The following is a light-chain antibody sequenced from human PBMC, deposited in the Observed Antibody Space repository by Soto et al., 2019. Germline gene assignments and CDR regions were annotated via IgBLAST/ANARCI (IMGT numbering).Light chain of an antibody. CDR2: GAS. CDR1: QSVSSTY. J-gene: IGKJ4*01. CDR3: QQYGSS. V-gene: IGKV3-20*01. Sequence: EIVLTPSPGTLSLSPGERATLSCRASQSVSSTYLAWYQQKPGQAPRLLIYGASSRATGIPGRFSGSGSGTDFTLTISRLEPEDFAVYYCQQYGSSFGGGTKVDIK.